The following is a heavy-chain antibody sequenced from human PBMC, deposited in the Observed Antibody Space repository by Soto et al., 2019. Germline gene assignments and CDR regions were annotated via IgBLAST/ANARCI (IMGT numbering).Heavy chain of an antibody. CDR1: GFTFSSYW. D-gene: IGHD5-12*01. CDR2: INSDGSST. J-gene: IGHJ4*02. Sequence: EVQLVESGGGLVQPGGSLRLSCAASGFTFSSYWMHWVRQAPGKGLVWVSRINSDGSSTSYADSVKGRFTISRDNAKNTLYRQMTSLSAEDTAVYYCARARGVATMAFGYWGQGTLVTVSS. V-gene: IGHV3-74*01. CDR3: ARARGVATMAFGY.